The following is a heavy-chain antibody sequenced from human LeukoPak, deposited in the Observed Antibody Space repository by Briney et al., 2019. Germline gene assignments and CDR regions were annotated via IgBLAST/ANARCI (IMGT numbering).Heavy chain of an antibody. J-gene: IGHJ4*02. Sequence: GASVKVSCKASGYTFTGYYMHWVRQAPGQGLEWMGWINPNSGGTNYAQKFQGRVTMTRNTSISTAYMELSSLRSEDTAVYYCARGRFTMVRGARIFDYWGQGTLVTVSS. CDR2: INPNSGGT. CDR1: GYTFTGYY. CDR3: ARGRFTMVRGARIFDY. D-gene: IGHD3-10*01. V-gene: IGHV1-2*02.